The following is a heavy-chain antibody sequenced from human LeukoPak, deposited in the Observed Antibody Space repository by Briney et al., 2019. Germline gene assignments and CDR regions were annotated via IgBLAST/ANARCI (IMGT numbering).Heavy chain of an antibody. CDR3: ATGPITMVRGVIQARRADY. Sequence: ASVKVSCKASGYTFTSYAMHWVRQAPGQRLEWMGWINAGNGNTKYSQKFQGRVTITRDTSASTAYMELSSLRSEDTAVYYCATGPITMVRGVIQARRADYWGQGTLVTVSS. J-gene: IGHJ4*02. D-gene: IGHD3-10*01. CDR2: INAGNGNT. V-gene: IGHV1-3*01. CDR1: GYTFTSYA.